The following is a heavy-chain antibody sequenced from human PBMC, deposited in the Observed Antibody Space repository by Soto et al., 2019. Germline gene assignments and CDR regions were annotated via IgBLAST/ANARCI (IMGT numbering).Heavy chain of an antibody. Sequence: QVQLQESGPGLVKPSETLSLTCTVSGGSRKNFYWSWSRQSPGKGLEWIGYVDNSGGTNYNPSLNGRATISIEMSKNQFYLRLTSVTAADTAIYYCAKNRVPVTWGQGTPLTVSS. CDR3: AKNRVPVT. CDR1: GGSRKNFY. J-gene: IGHJ4*02. CDR2: VDNSGGT. V-gene: IGHV4-59*01. D-gene: IGHD3-10*01.